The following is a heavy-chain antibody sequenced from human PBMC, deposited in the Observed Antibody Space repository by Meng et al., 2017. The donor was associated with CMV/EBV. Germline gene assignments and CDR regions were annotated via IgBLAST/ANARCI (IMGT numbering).Heavy chain of an antibody. D-gene: IGHD1-7*01. Sequence: GESLKISCAASGFTFDDYAMHWVRQAPGKGLEWVAVISYDGSNKYYADSVKGRFTISRDNSKNTLYLQMNSLRAEDTAVYYCARATPRITGTTGFDPWGQGTLVTVSS. CDR3: ARATPRITGTTGFDP. V-gene: IGHV3-30-3*01. CDR1: GFTFDDYA. CDR2: ISYDGSNK. J-gene: IGHJ5*02.